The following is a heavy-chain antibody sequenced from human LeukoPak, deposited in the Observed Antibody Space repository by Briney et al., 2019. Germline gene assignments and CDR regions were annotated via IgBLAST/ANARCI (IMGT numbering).Heavy chain of an antibody. CDR2: ISASGGDT. D-gene: IGHD3-22*01. CDR1: GFTFSSYA. CDR3: AKRPRDTSGYYLGAFDG. J-gene: IGHJ3*01. V-gene: IGHV3-23*01. Sequence: GGSLRLSCAASGFTFSSYAMTWVRQAPGKGLEWVSAISASGGDTYYADSVKGRFTISRDNSKNTLYLHMNSLRAEDTAVYFCAKRPRDTSGYYLGAFDGWGQGTTVTVSS.